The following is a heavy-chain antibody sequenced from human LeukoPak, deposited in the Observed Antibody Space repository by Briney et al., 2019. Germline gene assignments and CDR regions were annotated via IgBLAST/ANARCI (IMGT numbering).Heavy chain of an antibody. J-gene: IGHJ6*03. Sequence: SVKVSCKASGYTFTSYAISWVRQAPGQGLEWMGGIIPIFGTANYAQKFQGRVTITTDESTSTAYMELSSLRSEDTAVYYCARQDDFWSGPLLNYYYYMDVWGKGTTVTVSS. CDR2: IIPIFGTA. CDR1: GYTFTSYA. CDR3: ARQDDFWSGPLLNYYYYMDV. D-gene: IGHD3-3*01. V-gene: IGHV1-69*05.